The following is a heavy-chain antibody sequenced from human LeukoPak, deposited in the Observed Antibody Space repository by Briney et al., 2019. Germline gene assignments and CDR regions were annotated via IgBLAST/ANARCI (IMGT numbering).Heavy chain of an antibody. V-gene: IGHV4-38-2*02. D-gene: IGHD5/OR15-5a*01. CDR1: GYSISSGYY. CDR3: ARGVYPSQLDY. Sequence: PSETLSLTCTVSGYSISSGYYWGWIRQPPGKGLEWIGSIYYSGSTYYNPSLKSRVTISVDTSKNQFSLKLSSVTAADTAVYYCARGVYPSQLDYWGQGTLVTVSS. CDR2: IYYSGST. J-gene: IGHJ4*02.